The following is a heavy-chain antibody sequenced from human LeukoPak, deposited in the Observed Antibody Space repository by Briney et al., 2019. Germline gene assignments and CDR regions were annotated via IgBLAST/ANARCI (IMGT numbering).Heavy chain of an antibody. Sequence: SQTLSLTCALSGDSVSSNSAAWNWIRQSPSRGLEWLGRTYYRSKWSKWFNDYAVSVKSRITITPDTSKNLVSLQLNSVTPDDTAVYYCARGGSGLTVSLFDPWGQGTLVTVSS. D-gene: IGHD6-25*01. CDR3: ARGGSGLTVSLFDP. V-gene: IGHV6-1*01. J-gene: IGHJ5*02. CDR1: GDSVSSNSAA. CDR2: TYYRSKWSKWFN.